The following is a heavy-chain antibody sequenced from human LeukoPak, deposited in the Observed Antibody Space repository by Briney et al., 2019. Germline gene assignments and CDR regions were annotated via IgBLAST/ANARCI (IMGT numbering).Heavy chain of an antibody. CDR3: ARDLGQYGGNVDY. CDR2: ISSSSSTI. J-gene: IGHJ4*02. CDR1: GFTFSSSA. D-gene: IGHD4-23*01. V-gene: IGHV3-48*02. Sequence: GGSLRLSCAASGFTFSSSAMSWVRQAPGKGLEWVSYISSSSSTIYYADSVKGRFTISRDNAKNSLYLQMNSLRDEDTAVYYCARDLGQYGGNVDYWGQGTLVTVSS.